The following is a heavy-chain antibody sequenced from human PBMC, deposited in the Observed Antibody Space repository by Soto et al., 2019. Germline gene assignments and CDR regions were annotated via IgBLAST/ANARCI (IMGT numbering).Heavy chain of an antibody. CDR2: ISGSGGST. J-gene: IGHJ4*02. V-gene: IGHV3-23*01. D-gene: IGHD6-13*01. CDR1: GFTFSSYA. CDR3: AKRAIAAAGTPGYFDY. Sequence: GGSLRLSCAASGFTFSSYAMSWVRQAPGKGLEWVSAISGSGGSTYYADSVKGRFTISRDNSKNTLYLQMNSLRAEDTAVYYCAKRAIAAAGTPGYFDYWGQGTLVTVSS.